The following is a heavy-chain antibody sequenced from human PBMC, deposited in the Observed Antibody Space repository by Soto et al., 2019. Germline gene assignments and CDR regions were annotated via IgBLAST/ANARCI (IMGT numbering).Heavy chain of an antibody. Sequence: GGSLRLSCAASGITFGSRAMSWVRQAPGQGLEWVAYISSRSSLILYADSVRGRFVISRDNALNSLYLQMNSPRDEDTAIYYCARERGEYDSGWYIDRWGQGTPVTVSS. J-gene: IGHJ5*02. D-gene: IGHD6-19*01. CDR3: ARERGEYDSGWYIDR. CDR1: GITFGSRA. V-gene: IGHV3-21*06. CDR2: ISSRSSLI.